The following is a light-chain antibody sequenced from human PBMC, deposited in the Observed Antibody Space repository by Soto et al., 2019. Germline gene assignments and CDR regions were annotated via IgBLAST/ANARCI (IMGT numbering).Light chain of an antibody. CDR3: SSYTSSTLIVL. V-gene: IGLV2-14*03. J-gene: IGLJ2*01. CDR1: SSDVAAYNY. CDR2: DVS. Sequence: QSVLTQPASVSGSPGQSITISCTGTSSDVAAYNYVSWYQQHPGKAPKLMIYDVSNRPSGGSHRFSGSKSGNTASLTISGLQAEDEANYYCSSYTSSTLIVLFGGGTKLTVL.